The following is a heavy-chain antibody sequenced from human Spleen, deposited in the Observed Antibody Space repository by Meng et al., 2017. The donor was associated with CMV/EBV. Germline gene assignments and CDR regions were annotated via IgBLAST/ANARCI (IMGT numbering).Heavy chain of an antibody. D-gene: IGHD6-13*01. J-gene: IGHJ6*02. CDR1: GFTFSSYA. CDR3: ARDVRAAAAALDCYYYYGMDV. CDR2: ISSSSSYI. Sequence: GGSLRLSCAASGFTFSSYAMTWVRQAPGKGLEWVSSISSSSSYIYYADSVKGRFTISRDNAKNSLYLQMNSLRAEDTAVYYCARDVRAAAAALDCYYYYGMDVWGQGTTVTVSS. V-gene: IGHV3-21*01.